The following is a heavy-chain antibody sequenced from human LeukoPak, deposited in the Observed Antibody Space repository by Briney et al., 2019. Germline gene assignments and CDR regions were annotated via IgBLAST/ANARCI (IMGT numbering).Heavy chain of an antibody. J-gene: IGHJ4*02. CDR3: ARSTGGWSYFDY. Sequence: PSETLSLTCTVSGGSISSNYWSWIRQPPGKGLEWIGYIYDSGTTNYNPSLKSRATISEDTSKNQFSLKLSSVTAADAAVYYCARSTGGWSYFDYWGREPWSPSPQ. V-gene: IGHV4-59*01. D-gene: IGHD6-19*01. CDR1: GGSISSNY. CDR2: IYDSGTT.